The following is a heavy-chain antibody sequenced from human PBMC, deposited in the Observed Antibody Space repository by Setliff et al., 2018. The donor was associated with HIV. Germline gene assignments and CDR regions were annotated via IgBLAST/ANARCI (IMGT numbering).Heavy chain of an antibody. CDR1: GVSFSNINYY. Sequence: PSETLSLTCTVSGVSFSNINYYWAWIRQPPGMGLEWIANILYSGSTYYNPSLRSRVTISVDTSKNQFSLKLNPVTAADTAVYYCARPQLGWGGGSHFDYWGQGTLVTVSS. J-gene: IGHJ4*02. CDR3: ARPQLGWGGGSHFDY. V-gene: IGHV4-39*01. D-gene: IGHD1-1*01. CDR2: ILYSGST.